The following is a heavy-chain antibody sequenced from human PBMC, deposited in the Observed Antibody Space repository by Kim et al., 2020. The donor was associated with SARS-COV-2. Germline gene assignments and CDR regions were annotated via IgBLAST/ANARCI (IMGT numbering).Heavy chain of an antibody. D-gene: IGHD2-21*02. CDR3: ARARIVVVTSYAFDI. CDR1: GGSFSGYY. Sequence: SETLSLTCAVYGGSFSGYYWSWIRQPPGKGLEWIGEINHSGSTNYNPSLKSRVTISVDTSKNQFSLKLSSVTAADTAVYYCARARIVVVTSYAFDIWGQGTMVTVSS. CDR2: INHSGST. J-gene: IGHJ3*02. V-gene: IGHV4-34*01.